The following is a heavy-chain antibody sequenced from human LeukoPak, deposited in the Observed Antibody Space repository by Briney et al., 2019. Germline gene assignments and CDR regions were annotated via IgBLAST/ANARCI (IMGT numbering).Heavy chain of an antibody. CDR3: ARGYCTNGVCAPSDQ. V-gene: IGHV1-69*04. J-gene: IGHJ4*02. D-gene: IGHD2-8*01. Sequence: SVKVSCKASGDTFSSYAISWVRQAPGQGLEWMGRNIPILGIANYAQKFQGRVTITADKSTSTAYMELRSLRSEDTAVYYCARGYCTNGVCAPSDQGGEGTLLRVSS. CDR1: GDTFSSYA. CDR2: NIPILGIA.